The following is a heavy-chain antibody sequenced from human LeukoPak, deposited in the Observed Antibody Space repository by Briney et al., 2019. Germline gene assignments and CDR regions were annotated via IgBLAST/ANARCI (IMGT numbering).Heavy chain of an antibody. J-gene: IGHJ3*02. D-gene: IGHD2-15*01. CDR1: GGSISSFY. CDR2: IYYSGSS. CDR3: ARMVIRAYCSGGGCYEHAFDI. Sequence: SETLSLTCTVSGGSISSFYWSWIRQPPEKGLEWIGYIYYSGSSNYNPSLKSRVTISVDTSKNQFSLKLRSVTAADTAAYYCARMVIRAYCSGGGCYEHAFDIWGQGTMVTVSS. V-gene: IGHV4-59*08.